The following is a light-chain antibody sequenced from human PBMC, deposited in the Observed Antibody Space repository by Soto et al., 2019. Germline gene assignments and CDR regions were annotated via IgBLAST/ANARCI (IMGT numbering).Light chain of an antibody. CDR2: AAS. CDR3: QQSYRAQWT. CDR1: QSVSTY. J-gene: IGKJ1*01. Sequence: DLQMTQFPSSLSASVGDSVTITCRASQSVSTYLNWYQQKPGKAPKLLIYAASSLQSGVPSRFNGSGFGTDFTFAISSLQPEDLGTYYCQQSYRAQWTFGQGTKVEIK. V-gene: IGKV1-39*01.